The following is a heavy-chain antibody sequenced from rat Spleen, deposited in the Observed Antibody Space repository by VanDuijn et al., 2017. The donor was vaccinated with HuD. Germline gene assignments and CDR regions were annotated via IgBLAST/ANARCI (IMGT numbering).Heavy chain of an antibody. CDR1: GFTFSDFY. Sequence: EVQLVESDGGLVQPGRSLKLSCAASGFTFSDFYMAWVRQAPTKGLEWVATISYDGSKTYYRDSVKGRFTISRDNARNTLNLHMDSLRSEDTATYYCARRGLEWSFDYWGQGVMVTVSS. J-gene: IGHJ2*01. CDR3: ARRGLEWSFDY. V-gene: IGHV5-29*01. CDR2: ISYDGSKT. D-gene: IGHD1-1*01.